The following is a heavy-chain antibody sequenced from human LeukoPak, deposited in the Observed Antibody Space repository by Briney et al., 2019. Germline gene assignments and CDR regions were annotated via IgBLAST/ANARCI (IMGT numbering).Heavy chain of an antibody. CDR3: ARAPNAGGNGAFDI. CDR2: IYHSGST. D-gene: IGHD4-23*01. V-gene: IGHV4-38-2*02. CDR1: GYSISSDYY. J-gene: IGHJ3*02. Sequence: SETLSLTCIVSGYSISSDYYWGWIRPPPGKGLEWIGSIYHSGSTYYNPSRKSRVTISVDTSKHQFSLKLSSVTVADTAVYYCARAPNAGGNGAFDIWGQGTMVTVSS.